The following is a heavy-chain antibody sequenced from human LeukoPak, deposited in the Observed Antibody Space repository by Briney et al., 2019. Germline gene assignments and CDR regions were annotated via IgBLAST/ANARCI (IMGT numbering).Heavy chain of an antibody. D-gene: IGHD2-2*02. V-gene: IGHV4-34*01. CDR3: ARWVGYCSSTSCYMDY. J-gene: IGHJ4*02. CDR1: GGSFSGYY. Sequence: PSETLSLTCAVYGGSFSGYYWSWIRQPPRKGLEWIGEINHSGSTNYNPSLKSRVTISVDTSKNQFSLKLSSVTVADTAVYYCARWVGYCSSTSCYMDYWGQGTLVTVSS. CDR2: INHSGST.